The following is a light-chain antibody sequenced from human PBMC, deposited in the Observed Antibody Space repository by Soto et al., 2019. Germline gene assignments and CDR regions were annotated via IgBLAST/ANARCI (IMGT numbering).Light chain of an antibody. CDR3: QQSYIVPDT. CDR1: RRVNNY. J-gene: IGKJ3*01. Sequence: DIRMTQSPSSLSASVGDKITITCRTSRRVNNYVNWYQQKPGKAPKLLIYGASSLQSGVPSRFSGGGSETDFTLTISNVQPEDFATYFCQQSYIVPDTFGPGTTVNIK. CDR2: GAS. V-gene: IGKV1-39*01.